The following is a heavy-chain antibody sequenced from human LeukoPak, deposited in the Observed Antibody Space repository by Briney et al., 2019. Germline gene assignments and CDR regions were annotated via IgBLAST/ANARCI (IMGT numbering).Heavy chain of an antibody. V-gene: IGHV3-21*01. J-gene: IGHJ3*02. CDR3: ARSPFLEWLLYGEVSNPDALDI. CDR2: ISSSSSYI. D-gene: IGHD3-3*01. Sequence: GGSLRLSCAASGFTFSSYSMNWVRQAPGKGLEWVSSISSSSSYIYYADSVKGRFTISRDNAKNSLYLQMNSLRAEDTAVYYCARSPFLEWLLYGEVSNPDALDIWGQGTMVTVSS. CDR1: GFTFSSYS.